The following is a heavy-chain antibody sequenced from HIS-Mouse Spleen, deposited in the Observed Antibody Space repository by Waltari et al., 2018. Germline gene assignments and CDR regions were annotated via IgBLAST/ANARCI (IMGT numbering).Heavy chain of an antibody. V-gene: IGHV3-49*05. CDR1: GFTFGDYA. D-gene: IGHD6-13*01. CDR2: IRSKAYGGTT. J-gene: IGHJ4*02. Sequence: EVQLVESGGGLVKPGRSLRLSCTASGFTFGDYAMSCFRQAPGKGLEWVGFIRSKAYGGTTEYAASVKGRFTISRDDSKSIAYLQMNSLKTEDTAVYYCTSIAAAGTYFDYWGQGTLVTVSS. CDR3: TSIAAAGTYFDY.